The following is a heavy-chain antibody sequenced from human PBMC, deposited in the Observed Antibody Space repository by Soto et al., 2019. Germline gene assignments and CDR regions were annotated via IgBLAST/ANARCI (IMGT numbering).Heavy chain of an antibody. V-gene: IGHV4-59*11. CDR2: VYYSGST. D-gene: IGHD3-10*01. CDR3: ARDSHPGHFEY. CDR1: GGSISSHY. J-gene: IGHJ4*01. Sequence: SETLSLTCTVSGGSISSHYWSWLRQPPGKGLEWIGCVYYSGSTNYNPSLKSRVTMSVGTSKNQFSLDVKSVTAADTAVYYCARDSHPGHFEYWGHGTLVTVSS.